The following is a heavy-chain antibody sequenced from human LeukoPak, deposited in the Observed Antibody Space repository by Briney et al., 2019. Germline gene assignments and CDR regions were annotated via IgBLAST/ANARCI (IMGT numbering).Heavy chain of an antibody. J-gene: IGHJ4*02. CDR2: ISSSSSSI. CDR1: GFTFSSYS. CDR3: AKAPAAYCTGVTCYSFDY. V-gene: IGHV3-48*01. Sequence: PGGSLRLSCAVSGFTFSSYSMNWVRQAPGKGLEWVSYISSSSSSICYADSVKGRFTISRDNAKNSLSLQMNSLRAEDTAVYYCAKAPAAYCTGVTCYSFDYWGLGTLVTVSS. D-gene: IGHD2-8*02.